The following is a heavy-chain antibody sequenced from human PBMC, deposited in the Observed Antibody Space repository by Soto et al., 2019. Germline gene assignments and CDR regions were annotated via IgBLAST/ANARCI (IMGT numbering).Heavy chain of an antibody. Sequence: SLRLSCAASGFTFSSYAMHWVRQAPGKGLEWVAVISYDGSNKYCADSVKGRFTISRDNSKNTLYLQMNSLRAEDTAVYYCARDVILYPNYYYYYGMDVWGQGTTVTVSS. J-gene: IGHJ6*02. CDR3: ARDVILYPNYYYYYGMDV. D-gene: IGHD2-15*01. CDR1: GFTFSSYA. CDR2: ISYDGSNK. V-gene: IGHV3-30-3*01.